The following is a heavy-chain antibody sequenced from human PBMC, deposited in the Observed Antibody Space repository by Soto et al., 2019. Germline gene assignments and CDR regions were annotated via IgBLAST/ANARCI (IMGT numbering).Heavy chain of an antibody. CDR3: ARGKKEDYYDSSGYYDHWLDY. CDR1: GGTFSSYA. D-gene: IGHD3-22*01. Sequence: VKVSCKASGGTFSSYAISWVRQAPGQGLEWMGGIIPIFGTANYAQKFRGRVTITADESTSTAYMELSSLRSEDTAVYYCARGKKEDYYDSSGYYDHWLDYWGQGTLVTVSS. CDR2: IIPIFGTA. J-gene: IGHJ4*02. V-gene: IGHV1-69*13.